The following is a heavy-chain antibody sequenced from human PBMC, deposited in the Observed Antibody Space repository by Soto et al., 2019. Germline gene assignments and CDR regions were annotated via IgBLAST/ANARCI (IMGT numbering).Heavy chain of an antibody. J-gene: IGHJ6*02. CDR1: GYTFTSYG. CDR3: ACITSSYYYGMDV. CDR2: ISAYNGNT. D-gene: IGHD1-20*01. Sequence: ASVKVSCKDSGYTFTSYGISWVRQAPGQGLEWMGWISAYNGNTNYAQKLQGRVTMTTDTSTSTAYMELRSLRSDDTAVYYCACITSSYYYGMDVWGQGTTVTVSS. V-gene: IGHV1-18*01.